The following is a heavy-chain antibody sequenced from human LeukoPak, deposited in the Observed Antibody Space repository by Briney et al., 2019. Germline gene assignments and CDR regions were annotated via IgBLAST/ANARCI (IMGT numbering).Heavy chain of an antibody. CDR3: ARDYYCGSGSYFDY. Sequence: GGSLRLSCAASGFTFSDYYMSWIRQAPGKGLEWVSSISSSSSYIYYADSVKGRFTISRDNAKNSLYLQMNSLRAEDTAVYYCARDYYCGSGSYFDYWGQGTLVTVSS. D-gene: IGHD3-10*01. V-gene: IGHV3-11*06. CDR2: ISSSSSYI. CDR1: GFTFSDYY. J-gene: IGHJ4*02.